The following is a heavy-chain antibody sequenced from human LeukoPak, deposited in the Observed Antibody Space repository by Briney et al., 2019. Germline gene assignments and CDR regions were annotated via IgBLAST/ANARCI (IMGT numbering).Heavy chain of an antibody. CDR2: IYYSGST. CDR1: GGSISSYY. Sequence: NSSETLSLTCTVSGGSISSYYWSWIRQPPGKGLEWIGYIYYSGSTNYNPSLKSRVTISVDTSKDQFSLKLSSVTAADTAVYYCASSIAARKGFDYWGQGTLVTVSS. V-gene: IGHV4-59*01. J-gene: IGHJ4*02. CDR3: ASSIAARKGFDY. D-gene: IGHD6-6*01.